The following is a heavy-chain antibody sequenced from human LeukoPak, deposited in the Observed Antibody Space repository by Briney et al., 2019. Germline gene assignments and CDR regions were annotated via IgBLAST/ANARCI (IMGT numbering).Heavy chain of an antibody. CDR1: GFSFSNYW. Sequence: GASLRLSCAASGFSFSNYWMSWVRQAPGKGLEWVAIINQDGSEKYSVDSVTGRFTISRDNPKNSLYLQMNNLRGEDTAIYYCARDKEYCSGGSCYFGSSFDFWGQGTLVSVSS. V-gene: IGHV3-7*01. J-gene: IGHJ4*02. D-gene: IGHD2-15*01. CDR3: ARDKEYCSGGSCYFGSSFDF. CDR2: INQDGSEK.